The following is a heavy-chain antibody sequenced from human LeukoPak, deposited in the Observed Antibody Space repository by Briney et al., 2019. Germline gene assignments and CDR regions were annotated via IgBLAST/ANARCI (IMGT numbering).Heavy chain of an antibody. Sequence: SETLSLTCTVSGGSVSSGGYYWSWIRQPPGKGLEWIGYIYYSGTTNYNPPLKSRVTISVDTSKNQFSLKLSSVTAADTAVYYCARIVRGDDAFDIWGQGTMATVSS. J-gene: IGHJ3*02. D-gene: IGHD1-26*01. V-gene: IGHV4-61*08. CDR2: IYYSGTT. CDR3: ARIVRGDDAFDI. CDR1: GGSVSSGGYY.